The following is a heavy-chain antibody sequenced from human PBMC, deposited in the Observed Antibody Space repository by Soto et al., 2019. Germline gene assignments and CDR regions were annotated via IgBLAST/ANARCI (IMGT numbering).Heavy chain of an antibody. CDR3: ARGIATGQLDP. CDR1: GYTFTSYG. CDR2: INPDNGNT. V-gene: IGHV1-3*01. Sequence: WASVKVSCKASGYTFTSYGISWVRQAPGQRLEWMGWINPDNGNTKSSQKFQDRVIITRDTSASTAYMDLSSLRSEDTAVYYCARGIATGQLDPWGQGTLVTVSA. D-gene: IGHD2-15*01. J-gene: IGHJ5*02.